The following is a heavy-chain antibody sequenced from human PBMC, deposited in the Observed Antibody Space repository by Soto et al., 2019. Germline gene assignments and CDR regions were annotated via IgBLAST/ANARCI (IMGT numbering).Heavy chain of an antibody. CDR2: INAHSGGT. CDR3: AKDLTRQLAYWLDP. D-gene: IGHD6-6*01. CDR1: GFSFTGYY. V-gene: IGHV1-2*02. Sequence: RASVKVSCKASGFSFTGYYIHWLRPAPGQGLEWMGWINAHSGGTEYAEKFQGRVTLTRDTSIATAYLTLTSLTSDDTALYYCAKDLTRQLAYWLDPWGQGTQVTVSS. J-gene: IGHJ5*02.